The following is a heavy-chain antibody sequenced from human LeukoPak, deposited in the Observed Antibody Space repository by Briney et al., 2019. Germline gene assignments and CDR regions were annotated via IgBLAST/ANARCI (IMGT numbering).Heavy chain of an antibody. CDR1: GFTFSSYT. CDR3: ATDSDYYGSGFFDY. D-gene: IGHD3-10*01. J-gene: IGHJ4*02. V-gene: IGHV3-74*01. Sequence: PGGSLRLSCAASGFTFSSYTMNWVRQAPGKGLVWVSRINSDGSSINYADSVKGRFTVSRDNAKNTLYLHMHSLRAEDTAVYYCATDSDYYGSGFFDYWGQGTLVTVSS. CDR2: INSDGSSI.